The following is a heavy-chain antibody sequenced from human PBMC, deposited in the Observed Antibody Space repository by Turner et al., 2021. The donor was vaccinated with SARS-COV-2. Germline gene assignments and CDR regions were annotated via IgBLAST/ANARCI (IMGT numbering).Heavy chain of an antibody. CDR3: AGHWEWFGESPEINYNWFDP. CDR1: AGSISSSSYY. D-gene: IGHD3-10*01. CDR2: IYYRGST. J-gene: IGHJ5*02. V-gene: IGHV4-39*01. Sequence: QLQLQESGPGLVKPSETLSLTCSVSAGSISSSSYYWGCISQPPGKGLGWIGSIYYRGSTYNTPSLKSRVTISVDTSKNQFSLKLSSVTAAETAMYYCAGHWEWFGESPEINYNWFDPWGQGTLVTVSS.